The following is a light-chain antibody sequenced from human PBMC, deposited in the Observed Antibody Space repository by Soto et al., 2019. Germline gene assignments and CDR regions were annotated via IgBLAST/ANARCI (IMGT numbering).Light chain of an antibody. V-gene: IGLV1-40*01. Sequence: QSVLTQPPSVSGAPGERVTISCTGSSSDIGAGYRVRWYQQVPGTAPKLLIYDNTNRPSGVSVRFSGSKSGTSASLAISGLQAEDEADYYCAGWEDSLNGVGFGGGTKVTVL. CDR1: SSDIGAGYR. J-gene: IGLJ2*01. CDR3: AGWEDSLNGVG. CDR2: DNT.